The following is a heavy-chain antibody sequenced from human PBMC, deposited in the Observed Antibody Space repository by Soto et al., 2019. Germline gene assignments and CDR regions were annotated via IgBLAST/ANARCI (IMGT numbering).Heavy chain of an antibody. J-gene: IGHJ4*02. D-gene: IGHD3-3*01. CDR1: GFTFSSYA. CDR2: ISYDGSNE. CDR3: TRETMTIRLYFDY. V-gene: IGHV3-30-3*01. Sequence: QVQLVESGGGVVQPGRSLRLSCAASGFTFSSYAMHWVRQAPGKGLEWVAVISYDGSNEYYADSVQGRFTISRDNSKNTLYLQVNSLTAEDTAMYYCTRETMTIRLYFDYWGQGALVTVSS.